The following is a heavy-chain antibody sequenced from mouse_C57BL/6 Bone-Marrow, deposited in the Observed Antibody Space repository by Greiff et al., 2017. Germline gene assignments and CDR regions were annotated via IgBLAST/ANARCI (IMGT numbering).Heavy chain of an antibody. J-gene: IGHJ1*03. V-gene: IGHV1-59*01. D-gene: IGHD1-1*01. CDR3: ASSVMEYGSGDWYFDV. CDR2: IDPSDSYT. CDR1: GYTFTSYW. Sequence: VQLQQPGAELVRPGTSVKLSCKASGYTFTSYWLHWVKQRPGQGLEWIGDIDPSDSYTNYNQKFKGKATLTVDTSSSTASMQLSSLTSADSAVYYSASSVMEYGSGDWYFDVWGTGTTVTVSS.